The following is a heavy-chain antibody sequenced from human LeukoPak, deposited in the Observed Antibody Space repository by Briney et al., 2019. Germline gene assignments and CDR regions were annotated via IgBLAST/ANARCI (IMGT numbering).Heavy chain of an antibody. CDR3: ARGDYGLYFFDS. D-gene: IGHD4-17*01. Sequence: SETLSLTCTVSGGSISRGGYYWNWIRQHPREGLEWIGYFYYSRTTSYNPSLKSRATISVDASNNQFSLKLSSVTAADTAVYYCARGDYGLYFFDSWGRGTLVTVSS. V-gene: IGHV4-31*03. J-gene: IGHJ4*02. CDR1: GGSISRGGYY. CDR2: FYYSRTT.